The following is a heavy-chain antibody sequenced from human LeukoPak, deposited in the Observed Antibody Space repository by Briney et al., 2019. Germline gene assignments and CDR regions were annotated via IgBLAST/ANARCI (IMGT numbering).Heavy chain of an antibody. D-gene: IGHD2-15*01. Sequence: PSETLSLTCAVCGGSFRGYYWSWIRQPPGKGLEWIREINHSESTNYNPSLKSRVTISVDTSKIQFFLKLSSVTAADTAVYYCASISVGAAGFDYWGQGTLVTVSS. V-gene: IGHV4-34*01. CDR3: ASISVGAAGFDY. CDR1: GGSFRGYY. CDR2: INHSEST. J-gene: IGHJ4*02.